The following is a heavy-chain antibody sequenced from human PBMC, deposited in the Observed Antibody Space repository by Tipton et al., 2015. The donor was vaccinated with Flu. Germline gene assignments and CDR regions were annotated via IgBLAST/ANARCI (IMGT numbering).Heavy chain of an antibody. Sequence: QVQLVQSGAEVKKPGASVKVSCKGFGYSSTIHYIHWVRQAPGQGLEWMGWINTNDNGTRYPQKFQGRVTMTRDTSISTVYMELTRLSSDDTAVYYCARDGAGYNGAFDMWGLGTMVIVSS. CDR3: ARDGAGYNGAFDM. D-gene: IGHD5-24*01. J-gene: IGHJ3*02. V-gene: IGHV1-2*02. CDR1: GYSSTIHY. CDR2: INTNDNGT.